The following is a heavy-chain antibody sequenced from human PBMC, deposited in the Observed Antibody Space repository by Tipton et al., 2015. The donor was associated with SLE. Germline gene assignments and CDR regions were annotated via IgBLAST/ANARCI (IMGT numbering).Heavy chain of an antibody. D-gene: IGHD4-17*01. J-gene: IGHJ2*01. CDR3: ARYGPNWYFDL. CDR1: GGSISSYY. Sequence: TLSLTCTVSGGSISSYYWSWIRQAPGKGLEWIGYIYYSGSTNYNPSLKSRLTISVDTSRNLFSLKVNSVTAADTAAYYCARYGPNWYFDLWGRGTLVTVSS. V-gene: IGHV4-59*01. CDR2: IYYSGST.